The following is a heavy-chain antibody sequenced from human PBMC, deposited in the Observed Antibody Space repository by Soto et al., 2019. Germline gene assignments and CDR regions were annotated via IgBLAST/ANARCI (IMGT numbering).Heavy chain of an antibody. CDR2: INHSGST. CDR1: GGSFSGYY. CDR3: ARGGFHGGNYYIFDY. Sequence: SETLSLTCAVYGGSFSGYYWTWIRQPPGKGLEWIGEINHSGSTTYNPSLRSRVTMSVDTSRDQFSLRLTSVTAADTAVYYCARGGFHGGNYYIFDYWVRGALVTVSA. D-gene: IGHD2-15*01. V-gene: IGHV4-34*01. J-gene: IGHJ4*02.